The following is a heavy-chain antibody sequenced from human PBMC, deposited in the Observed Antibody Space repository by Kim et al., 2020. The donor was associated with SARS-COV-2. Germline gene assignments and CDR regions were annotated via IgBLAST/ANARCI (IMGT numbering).Heavy chain of an antibody. D-gene: IGHD6-25*01. CDR2: IYYSGST. Sequence: SETLSLTCTVSGGSISSSSYYWGWIRQPPGKGLEWIGSIYYSGSTYYNPSLKSRVTISVDTSKNQFSLKLSSGTAADTAVYYFASRLHIDDPFDIWGQGT. J-gene: IGHJ3*02. V-gene: IGHV4-39*01. CDR1: GGSISSSSYY. CDR3: ASRLHIDDPFDI.